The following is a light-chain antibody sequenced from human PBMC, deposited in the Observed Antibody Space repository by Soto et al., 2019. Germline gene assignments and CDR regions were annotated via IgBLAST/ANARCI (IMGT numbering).Light chain of an antibody. J-gene: IGKJ1*01. CDR3: QQSYSTPPT. CDR2: AAS. V-gene: IGKV1-39*01. CDR1: QSISSY. Sequence: DIQMTQSPSSLSASVGDRVTITCRASQSISSYLNWYQQKPGKAPKLLIYAASSLQSGVPSRFSGSGSGTDFTLTISRLQPEDFATYYCQQSYSTPPTCGQGTKVEIK.